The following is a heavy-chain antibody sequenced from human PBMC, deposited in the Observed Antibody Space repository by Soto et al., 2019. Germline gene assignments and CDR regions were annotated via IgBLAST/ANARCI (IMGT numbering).Heavy chain of an antibody. Sequence: GGSLRLSCAASGFTFSSYAMSWVRQAPGKGLEWVSAISGSGGSTYYADSVKGRFTISRDNSKNTLYLQMNSLRAEDTAVYYCARGYYDILTRYYYYFYMAVWGKGTTVTVSS. D-gene: IGHD3-9*01. V-gene: IGHV3-23*01. J-gene: IGHJ6*03. CDR1: GFTFSSYA. CDR2: ISGSGGST. CDR3: ARGYYDILTRYYYYFYMAV.